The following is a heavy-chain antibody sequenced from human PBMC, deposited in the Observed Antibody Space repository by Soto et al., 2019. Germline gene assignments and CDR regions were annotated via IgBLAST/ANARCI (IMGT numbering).Heavy chain of an antibody. CDR1: GGTFSSYA. J-gene: IGHJ4*02. D-gene: IGHD3-10*01. CDR2: IIPIFGTA. Sequence: SVKVSCKASGGTFSSYAISWVRQAPGQGLEWMGGIIPIFGTANYAQKFQGRVTITADESTSTAYMELSSLRSEDTAVYYCARDLRRGTMVRGVILGYWGQGXLVTV. CDR3: ARDLRRGTMVRGVILGY. V-gene: IGHV1-69*13.